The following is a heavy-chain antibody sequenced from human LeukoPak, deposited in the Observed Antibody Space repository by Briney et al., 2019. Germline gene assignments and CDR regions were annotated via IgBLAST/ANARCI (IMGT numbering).Heavy chain of an antibody. CDR2: VHHTGNN. D-gene: IGHD1-26*01. CDR1: GVSISNNYFY. Sequence: KPSAPLSLTCTVSGVSISNNYFYWAWTRQPPGKGLALIGYVHHTGNNLHNSSLKSRVTISADTSQNQFSLSLTSVTAADTAVYYCATLGLLRGAGFNLATHFDYWGQGTLVAVSS. CDR3: ATLGLLRGAGFNLATHFDY. V-gene: IGHV4-39*01. J-gene: IGHJ4*02.